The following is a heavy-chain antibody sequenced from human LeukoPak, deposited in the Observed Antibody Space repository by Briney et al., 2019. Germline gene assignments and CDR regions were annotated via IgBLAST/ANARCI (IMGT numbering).Heavy chain of an antibody. D-gene: IGHD4-17*01. V-gene: IGHV1-18*01. Sequence: ASVKVSCKASGYTFTSYGISWVRQAPGQGLEWMGWISAYNGNTNYAQKLQGRVTMTTDTPTSTAYMELRSLRSDDTAVYYCARRDDYGDLNWFDPWGQGTLVTVSS. CDR2: ISAYNGNT. J-gene: IGHJ5*02. CDR1: GYTFTSYG. CDR3: ARRDDYGDLNWFDP.